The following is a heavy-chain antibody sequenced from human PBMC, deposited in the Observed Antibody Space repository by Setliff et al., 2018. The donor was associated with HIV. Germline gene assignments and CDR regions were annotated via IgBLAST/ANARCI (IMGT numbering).Heavy chain of an antibody. CDR2: IGSKAYHGTT. D-gene: IGHD5-18*01. CDR1: GFTFGDYA. CDR3: TRLRGYSYGLASYYYYYMDV. J-gene: IGHJ6*03. Sequence: PGGSLRLSCAASGFTFGDYAMNWVRQTPGKGLEWVGFIGSKAYHGTTDYAASVKGRFTISRDDSRSIAYLQMNNLKTEDTAVYYCTRLRGYSYGLASYYYYYMDVWGKGTTVTVSS. V-gene: IGHV3-49*04.